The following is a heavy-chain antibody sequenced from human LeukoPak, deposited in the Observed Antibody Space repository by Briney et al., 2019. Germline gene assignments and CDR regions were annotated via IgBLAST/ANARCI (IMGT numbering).Heavy chain of an antibody. Sequence: GASVKVSCKASGGTFSSYAISWVRQAPGQWLEWMGGIIPIFGTANYAQKFQGRVTITADESTSTAYMELSSLRSEDTAVYYCARRDPTMVGIKPGYYYYGMDVWGQGTTVTVSS. CDR3: ARRDPTMVGIKPGYYYYGMDV. V-gene: IGHV1-69*13. D-gene: IGHD4/OR15-4a*01. CDR1: GGTFSSYA. J-gene: IGHJ6*02. CDR2: IIPIFGTA.